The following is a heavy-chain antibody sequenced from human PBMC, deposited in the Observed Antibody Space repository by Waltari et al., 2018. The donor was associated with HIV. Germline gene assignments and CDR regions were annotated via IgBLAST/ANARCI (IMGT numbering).Heavy chain of an antibody. V-gene: IGHV3-48*03. CDR2: ISDRGQTL. J-gene: IGHJ5*02. CDR3: VRGGAAFVTGGMQVVQPGP. Sequence: EVQLVESGGGLVRPGGSMRLSCLRSGFKFSAHDMHLVRPAPGKGLEWLSYISDRGQTLYYTASTKGRFTVSRNNAKRSLYLDMSGLTAADTAVYYCVRGGAAFVTGGMQVVQPGPWGQGTLVTVS. D-gene: IGHD6-6*01. CDR1: GFKFSAHD.